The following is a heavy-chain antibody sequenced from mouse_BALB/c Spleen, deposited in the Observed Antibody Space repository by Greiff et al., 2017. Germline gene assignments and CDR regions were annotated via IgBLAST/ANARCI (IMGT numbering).Heavy chain of an antibody. CDR3: ARSYGYSYYAMDY. Sequence: EVQLQESGPGLVKPSQSLSLTCSVTGYSITSGYYWNWIRQFPGNKLEWMGYISYDGSNNYNPSLKNRISITRDTSKNQFFLKLNSVTTEDTATYYCARSYGYSYYAMDYWGQGTSVTVSS. CDR1: GYSITSGYY. V-gene: IGHV3-6*02. D-gene: IGHD1-2*01. CDR2: ISYDGSN. J-gene: IGHJ4*01.